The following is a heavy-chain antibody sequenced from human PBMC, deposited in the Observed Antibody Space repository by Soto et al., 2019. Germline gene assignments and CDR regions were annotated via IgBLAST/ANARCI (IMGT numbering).Heavy chain of an antibody. J-gene: IGHJ5*02. CDR2: IYSGGST. CDR3: ARGIEDIVVVPAAPGGFDP. V-gene: IGHV3-66*01. CDR1: GFTVSSNY. D-gene: IGHD2-2*01. Sequence: TGGSLRLSCAASGFTVSSNYMSWVRQAPGKGLEWVSVIYSGGSTYYADSVKGRFTISRDNSKNTLYLQMNSLRAEDTAVYYCARGIEDIVVVPAAPGGFDPWGQGTLVTVSS.